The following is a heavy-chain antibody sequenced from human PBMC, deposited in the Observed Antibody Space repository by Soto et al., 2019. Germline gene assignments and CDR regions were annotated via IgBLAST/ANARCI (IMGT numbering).Heavy chain of an antibody. CDR2: ISSSGSTI. CDR3: ARSPPLWRVFTYYFDY. D-gene: IGHD3-10*01. V-gene: IGHV3-11*01. CDR1: GFTFSDYY. J-gene: IGHJ4*02. Sequence: QVQLVESGGGLVKPGGSLRLSCAASGFTFSDYYMSWIRQAPGKGLEWVSYISSSGSTIYYADSVKGRFTISRDNAKNSLYLQMTSLRAEDTAVYYCARSPPLWRVFTYYFDYWGQGTLVTVSS.